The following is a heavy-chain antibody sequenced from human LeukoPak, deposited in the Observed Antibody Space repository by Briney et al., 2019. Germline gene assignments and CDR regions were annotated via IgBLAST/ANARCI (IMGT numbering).Heavy chain of an antibody. CDR3: ARAAAAGKTQNWFDP. D-gene: IGHD6-13*01. J-gene: IGHJ5*02. Sequence: SETLSLTCTVSGGSISSGGYYWSWIRQHPGKGLEWIGYIYYSGSTYYNPSLKSRVTMSADTSKNQFSLKLSSVTAADTAVYYCARAAAAGKTQNWFDPWGQGTLVTVSS. CDR1: GGSISSGGYY. V-gene: IGHV4-31*03. CDR2: IYYSGST.